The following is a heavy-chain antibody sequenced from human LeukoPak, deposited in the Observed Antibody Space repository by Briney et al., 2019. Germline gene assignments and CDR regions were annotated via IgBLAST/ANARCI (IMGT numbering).Heavy chain of an antibody. V-gene: IGHV1-24*01. CDR1: GYTLTELS. Sequence: GASVKVSCKVSGYTLTELSMHWVRQAPGKGLEWMGGFDPEDGETIYAQKFQGRVTMTEGTSTDTAYMELSSLRSEDTAVYYCATADRYSGSYPIRPVDYWGQGTLVTVSS. D-gene: IGHD1-26*01. J-gene: IGHJ4*02. CDR2: FDPEDGET. CDR3: ATADRYSGSYPIRPVDY.